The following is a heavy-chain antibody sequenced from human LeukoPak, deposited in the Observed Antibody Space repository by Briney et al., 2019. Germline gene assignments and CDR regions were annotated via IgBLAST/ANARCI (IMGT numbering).Heavy chain of an antibody. CDR2: IYSGGST. Sequence: GGSLRLSCAASGFTFSSYAMKWVRQAPGKGLEWVSVIYSGGSTYYADSVKGRFTISRDNSKNTLYLQMNSLRAEDTAVYYCARIVVVVAAHNWFDPWGQGTLVTVSS. J-gene: IGHJ5*02. V-gene: IGHV3-53*01. CDR3: ARIVVVVAAHNWFDP. D-gene: IGHD2-15*01. CDR1: GFTFSSYA.